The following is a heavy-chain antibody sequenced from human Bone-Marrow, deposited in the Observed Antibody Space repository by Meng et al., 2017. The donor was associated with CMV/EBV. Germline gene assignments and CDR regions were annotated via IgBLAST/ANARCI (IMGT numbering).Heavy chain of an antibody. CDR2: ISGST. J-gene: IGHJ6*02. Sequence: GESLKISCVASGFTFSNYAMTWVRQVPGKGLEWVSGISGSTYYADSVKGRFTISRDNSKNTLYLQMNSLRAEDTAVYYCAKDFTTDYDFWSGYYPYYYYGMDVWGQGTTVTVSS. D-gene: IGHD3-3*01. CDR1: GFTFSNYA. V-gene: IGHV3-23*01. CDR3: AKDFTTDYDFWSGYYPYYYYGMDV.